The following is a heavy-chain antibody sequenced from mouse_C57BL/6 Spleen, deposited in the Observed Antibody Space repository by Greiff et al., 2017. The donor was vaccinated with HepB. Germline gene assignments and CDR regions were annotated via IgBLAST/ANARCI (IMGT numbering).Heavy chain of an antibody. CDR1: GFTFSSYA. D-gene: IGHD2-2*01. CDR2: ISDGGSYT. Sequence: EVNVVESGGGLVKPGGSLKLSCAASGFTFSSYAMSWVRQTPEKRLEWVATISDGGSYTYYPDNVKGRFTISRDNAKNNLYLQMSHLKSEDTAMYYCAREGYPFFDYWGQGTTLTVSS. V-gene: IGHV5-4*01. J-gene: IGHJ2*01. CDR3: AREGYPFFDY.